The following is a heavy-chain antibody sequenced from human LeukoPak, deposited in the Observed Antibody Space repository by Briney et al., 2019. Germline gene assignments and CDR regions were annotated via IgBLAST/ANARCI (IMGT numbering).Heavy chain of an antibody. V-gene: IGHV3-23*01. CDR2: ISGSGGST. CDR1: GFTFSSYA. D-gene: IGHD3-3*01. J-gene: IGHJ4*02. CDR3: ARGRVESDY. Sequence: GGSLRLSCAASGFTFSSYAMSWVRQAPGKGLEWVSGISGSGGSTYYADSVRGRFTISRDNSKNTLYLQMNSLRAEDTAVYYCARGRVESDYWGQGTLVTVSS.